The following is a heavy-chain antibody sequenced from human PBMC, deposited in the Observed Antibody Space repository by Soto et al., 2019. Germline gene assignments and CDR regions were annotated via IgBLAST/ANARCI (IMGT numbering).Heavy chain of an antibody. V-gene: IGHV4-34*01. CDR1: GGSFSGYY. Sequence: LSLTCAVYGGSFSGYYWSWIRQPPGKGLEWIGEINHSGSTNYNPSLKSRVTISVDTSKNQFSLKLSSVTAEDTAVYYCARGSGYSSSWLNYYGMDVWGQGTTVTVSS. J-gene: IGHJ6*02. CDR2: INHSGST. D-gene: IGHD6-13*01. CDR3: ARGSGYSSSWLNYYGMDV.